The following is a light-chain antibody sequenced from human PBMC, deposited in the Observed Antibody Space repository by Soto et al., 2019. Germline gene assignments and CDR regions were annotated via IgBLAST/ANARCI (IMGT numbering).Light chain of an antibody. CDR1: KLGDKY. V-gene: IGLV3-1*01. J-gene: IGLJ2*01. CDR3: QAWDSSTEVV. CDR2: QDN. Sequence: SYELTQPPSVSVSPGQTASITCSGDKLGDKYACWYQQKPGQSPVLVIYQDNKRPSGIPERFSGSNSGNTATPTISGTQAMDEADYYCQAWDSSTEVVFGGGTKLTVL.